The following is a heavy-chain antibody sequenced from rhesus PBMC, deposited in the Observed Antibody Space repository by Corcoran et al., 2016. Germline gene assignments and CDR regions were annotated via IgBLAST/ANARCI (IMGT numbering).Heavy chain of an antibody. D-gene: IGHD3-34*01. Sequence: QVQLQESGPGLVKPSETLSLTCAVSGYSISSGYYWSWIRQPPGKGLEWIGYITYMGTTTYNPSLKSRVTISRDTSKYQFSLKLSSVTAADPAVYYCARGDWGDYFDYWGQGVLVTVSS. CDR2: ITYMGTT. CDR3: ARGDWGDYFDY. CDR1: GYSISSGYY. J-gene: IGHJ4*01. V-gene: IGHV4-122*02.